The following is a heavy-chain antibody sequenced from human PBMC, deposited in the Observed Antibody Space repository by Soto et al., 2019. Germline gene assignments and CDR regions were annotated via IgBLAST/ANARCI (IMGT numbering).Heavy chain of an antibody. J-gene: IGHJ4*02. CDR3: AKGRFQPGIDY. V-gene: IGHV3-30*18. CDR2: ISYDGSNK. D-gene: IGHD3-10*01. CDR1: GFTFSSYG. Sequence: GGSLRLSCAASGFTFSSYGMHWVRQAPGKGLEWVAVISYDGSNKYYADSVKGRFTISRDNSKNTLYLQMNSLRAEDTAVYYCAKGRFQPGIDYWGQGTLVTVSS.